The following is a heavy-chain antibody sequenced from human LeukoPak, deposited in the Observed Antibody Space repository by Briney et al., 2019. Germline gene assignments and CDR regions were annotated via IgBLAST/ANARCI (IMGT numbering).Heavy chain of an antibody. D-gene: IGHD2-21*01. CDR2: INPNSGGT. CDR1: GYTFTGYY. J-gene: IGHJ3*02. Sequence: GASVKVSCQASGYTFTGYYMHWVRQTPGQGLEWMRWINPNSGGTNYAQKFQGRVTMTRDTSIRTAYMELSRLRSDDTAVYYCARDRRPYIVVLIAYDAFDIWGQGTMVTVSS. CDR3: ARDRRPYIVVLIAYDAFDI. V-gene: IGHV1-2*02.